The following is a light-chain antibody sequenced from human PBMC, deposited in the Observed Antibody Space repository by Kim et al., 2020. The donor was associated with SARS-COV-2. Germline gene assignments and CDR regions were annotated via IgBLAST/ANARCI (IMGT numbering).Light chain of an antibody. CDR2: DVS. Sequence: SITISCTGTSSDVGGYNYGSGYQQHPGKAPKLMIYDVSKRPSGVSNRFSGSKSGNTASLTISGLQAEDEADYYCSSYTSSSTPWVFGGGTQLTVL. V-gene: IGLV2-14*04. CDR3: SSYTSSSTPWV. J-gene: IGLJ3*02. CDR1: SSDVGGYNY.